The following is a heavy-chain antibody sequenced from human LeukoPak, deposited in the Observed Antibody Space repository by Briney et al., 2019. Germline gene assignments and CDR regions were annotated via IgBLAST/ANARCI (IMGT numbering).Heavy chain of an antibody. CDR3: AKAFGERGYFDY. J-gene: IGHJ4*02. D-gene: IGHD3-10*01. CDR1: GFTFNSYA. CDR2: ISGTGGST. V-gene: IGHV3-23*01. Sequence: GGSLRLSCAASGFTFNSYAMSWVRQAPGKGLEWVSVISGTGGSTYYADSVKGRFTISRDNSKNTLYLQMNSLRAEDTALYYCAKAFGERGYFDYWGQGTLVTVSS.